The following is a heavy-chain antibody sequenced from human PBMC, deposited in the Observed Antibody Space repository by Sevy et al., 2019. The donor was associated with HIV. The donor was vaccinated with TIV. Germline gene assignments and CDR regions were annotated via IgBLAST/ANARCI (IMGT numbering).Heavy chain of an antibody. D-gene: IGHD5-18*01. CDR1: GGTFRQFP. CDR2: IIPIFATV. Sequence: SVKVSCKASGGTFRQFPISWVRQAPGQGLEWMGGIIPIFATVNYAEKFQGRVTITADESTSTGYMELSSLRSEDTAIYFCARGDKAVDRPKFPPIYHYDLDVWGQGTTVTVSS. V-gene: IGHV1-69*13. J-gene: IGHJ6*02. CDR3: ARGDKAVDRPKFPPIYHYDLDV.